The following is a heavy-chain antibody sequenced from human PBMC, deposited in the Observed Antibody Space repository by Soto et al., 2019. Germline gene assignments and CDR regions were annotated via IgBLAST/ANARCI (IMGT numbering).Heavy chain of an antibody. J-gene: IGHJ5*02. Sequence: GESLKISYKGSGYSFTSYWIGWVRQMPGKGLEWMGIIYPGDSDTRYSPSFQGQVTISADKSISTAYLQWSSLKASDTAMYYCAICNVDTASWFDPWGQGTLVTVSS. CDR2: IYPGDSDT. CDR3: AICNVDTASWFDP. CDR1: GYSFTSYW. D-gene: IGHD5-18*01. V-gene: IGHV5-51*01.